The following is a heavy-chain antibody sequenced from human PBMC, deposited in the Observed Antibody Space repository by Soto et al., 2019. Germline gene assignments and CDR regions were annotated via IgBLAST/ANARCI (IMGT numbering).Heavy chain of an antibody. CDR1: GFSLSTSGVG. D-gene: IGHD3-3*01. CDR3: AHNSHEFGSGYYTCNWLDP. V-gene: IGHV2-5*02. J-gene: IGHJ5*02. Sequence: SGPTLVNPTQTLTLTCTFSGFSLSTSGVGVGWIRQPPGKALEWLALIYWDDDKRYSPSLKSRLTITKDTSKNQVVLTMTNMDPVDTSTYYCAHNSHEFGSGYYTCNWLDPWGQGTMVTVSS. CDR2: IYWDDDK.